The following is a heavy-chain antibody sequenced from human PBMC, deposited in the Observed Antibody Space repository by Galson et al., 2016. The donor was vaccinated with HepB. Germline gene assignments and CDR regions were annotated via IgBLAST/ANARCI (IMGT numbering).Heavy chain of an antibody. CDR3: ARGGGGASRGSWGSLWSGHFDY. J-gene: IGHJ4*02. CDR2: IIPMFGTA. D-gene: IGHD3-16*01. Sequence: SVKVSCKASGGTFGRYAISWVRQAPGQGLEWMGGIIPMFGTANYAQKFQGRVTITADESTSTAYMELSSLRSEDTAVYYCARGGGGASRGSWGSLWSGHFDYWGQGTLVTVSS. CDR1: GGTFGRYA. V-gene: IGHV1-69*13.